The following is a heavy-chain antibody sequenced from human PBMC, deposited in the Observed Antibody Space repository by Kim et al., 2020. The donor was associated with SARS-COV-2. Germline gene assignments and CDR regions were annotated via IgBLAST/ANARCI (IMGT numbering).Heavy chain of an antibody. CDR3: ARHADC. CDR2: IPNGEST. J-gene: IGHJ4*02. V-gene: IGHV4-39*01. Sequence: IPNGESTDTNTSLKGRVTISVNTSKNQFSLSLNSGTAADTAVYYCARHADCWGQGTLVTVSS.